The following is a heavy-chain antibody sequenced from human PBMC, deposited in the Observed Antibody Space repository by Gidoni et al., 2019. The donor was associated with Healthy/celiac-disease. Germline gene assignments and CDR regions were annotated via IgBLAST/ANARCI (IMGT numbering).Heavy chain of an antibody. CDR1: GFTFSNAW. CDR3: TTDWNYGDYVDY. D-gene: IGHD1-7*01. CDR2: IKSKTDGGTT. J-gene: IGHJ4*02. V-gene: IGHV3-15*01. Sequence: EVQLVESGGGLVKPGGSLRLSCAASGFTFSNAWMSWVRQAPGKGLEWVGRIKSKTDGGTTDYAAPVKGRFTISRDDSKNTLYLQMNSLKTEDTAVYYCTTDWNYGDYVDYWGQGTLVTVSS.